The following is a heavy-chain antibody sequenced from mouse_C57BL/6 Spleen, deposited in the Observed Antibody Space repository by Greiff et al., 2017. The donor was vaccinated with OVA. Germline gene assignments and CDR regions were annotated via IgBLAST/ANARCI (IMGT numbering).Heavy chain of an antibody. Sequence: EVKLEESGEGLVKPGGSLKLSCAASGFTFSSYAMSWVRQTPEKRLEWVAYISSGGDYIYYADTVKGRFTISRDNARNTLYLQMSSLKSEDTAMYYCTREGAYSNYDAWFAYWGQGTLVTVSA. CDR3: TREGAYSNYDAWFAY. CDR1: GFTFSSYA. J-gene: IGHJ3*01. D-gene: IGHD2-5*01. CDR2: ISSGGDYI. V-gene: IGHV5-9-1*02.